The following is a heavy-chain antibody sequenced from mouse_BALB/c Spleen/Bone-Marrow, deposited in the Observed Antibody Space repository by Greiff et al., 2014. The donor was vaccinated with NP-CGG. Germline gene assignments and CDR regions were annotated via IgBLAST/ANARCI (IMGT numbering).Heavy chain of an antibody. CDR2: IDPANGNT. CDR3: AIYYGNYYAMDY. Sequence: VQLQQSGAELVKPGASVKLSCTASGLNIKDTYMHWVKQRPEQGLGWIGRIDPANGNTKYDPKFQGKATITADTSSNTAYLQLSSLTSEDTAVYYCAIYYGNYYAMDYWGQGTSVTVSS. CDR1: GLNIKDTY. D-gene: IGHD2-1*01. V-gene: IGHV14-3*02. J-gene: IGHJ4*01.